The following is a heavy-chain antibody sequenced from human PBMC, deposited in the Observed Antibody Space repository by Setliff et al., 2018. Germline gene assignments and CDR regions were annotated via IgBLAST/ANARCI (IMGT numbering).Heavy chain of an antibody. J-gene: IGHJ3*02. CDR3: ARDVFPYHYEGAFDI. V-gene: IGHV1-46*01. CDR1: GYTITSYY. D-gene: IGHD3-22*01. CDR2: INPSSGRT. Sequence: PSVKVSCKASGYTITSYYMHWVRQAPGLGLEWMGTINPSSGRTSYAQKFQGRVTMTRDTSTSTVYMDMSSLRSEDTAVYYCARDVFPYHYEGAFDIWGQGTMVTVSS.